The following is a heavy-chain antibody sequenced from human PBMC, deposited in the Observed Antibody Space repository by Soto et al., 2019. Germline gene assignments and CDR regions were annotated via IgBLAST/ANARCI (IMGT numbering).Heavy chain of an antibody. J-gene: IGHJ6*02. CDR1: GYTFTSYA. Sequence: ASVKVSCKASGYTFTSYAMHWVRQAPGQRLEWMGWINAGNGNTKYSQKFQGRVTITRDTSASTAYMELSSLRSEDTAVYYCARDGGGYSSGWFYYYYGMDVWGQGTTVTVSS. D-gene: IGHD6-19*01. CDR2: INAGNGNT. V-gene: IGHV1-3*01. CDR3: ARDGGGYSSGWFYYYYGMDV.